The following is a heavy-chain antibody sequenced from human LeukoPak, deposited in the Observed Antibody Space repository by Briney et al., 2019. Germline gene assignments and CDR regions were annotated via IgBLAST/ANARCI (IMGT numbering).Heavy chain of an antibody. J-gene: IGHJ4*02. CDR1: GGTFSSYA. V-gene: IGHV1-69*13. CDR3: AREAQVVPAAFYYFDY. CDR2: IIPIFGTA. D-gene: IGHD2-2*01. Sequence: GASVKVSCKASGGTFSSYAISWVRQAPGRGLEWMGGIIPIFGTANYAQKFQGRVTITADESTSTAYMELSSLRSEDTAVYYCAREAQVVPAAFYYFDYWGQGTLVTVSS.